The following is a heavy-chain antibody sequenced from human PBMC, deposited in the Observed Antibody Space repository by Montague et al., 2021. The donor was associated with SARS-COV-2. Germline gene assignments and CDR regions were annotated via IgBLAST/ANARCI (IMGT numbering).Heavy chain of an antibody. Sequence: SETLSLTCTVSGGSISSSSYYWGWIRQPPGKGLEWIGSIYYSGSTYYNPSLKSRVTISVDKSKNQFSLKLSSVTAADTAVYYCATSSYDFWSGYTQGDNWFDPWGQGTLVTVSS. V-gene: IGHV4-39*07. CDR1: GGSISSSSYY. D-gene: IGHD3-3*01. CDR2: IYYSGST. J-gene: IGHJ5*02. CDR3: ATSSYDFWSGYTQGDNWFDP.